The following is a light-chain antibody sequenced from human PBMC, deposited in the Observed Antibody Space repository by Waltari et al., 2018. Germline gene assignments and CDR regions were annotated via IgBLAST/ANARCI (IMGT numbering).Light chain of an antibody. CDR2: LVS. J-gene: IGKJ1*01. CDR1: QSLQYSDGKAY. CDR3: MQGLQHPWT. Sequence: EIVMTQTPLSLSVTPGQPASIPCKSSQSLQYSDGKAYLSWYLQRPGQSPQLLISLVSSPFSGVPDRFSGSGSDKDFTLKISRVEADDVGVYYCMQGLQHPWTFGQGTKVEI. V-gene: IGKV2-29*02.